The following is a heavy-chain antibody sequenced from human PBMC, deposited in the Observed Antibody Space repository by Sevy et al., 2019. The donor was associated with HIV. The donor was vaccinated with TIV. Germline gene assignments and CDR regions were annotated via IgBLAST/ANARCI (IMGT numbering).Heavy chain of an antibody. V-gene: IGHV1-69*13. D-gene: IGHD6-19*01. J-gene: IGHJ4*02. Sequence: APVKVSCKASGGTFSTYGISWVRQAPGQGPEWMGGIIPILSTVNYAQKFQGRVTITADESTKTAYMELSSLRSEDTAVYYCARGGGNGWYYFDYWGQETLVTVSS. CDR2: IIPILSTV. CDR3: ARGGGNGWYYFDY. CDR1: GGTFSTYG.